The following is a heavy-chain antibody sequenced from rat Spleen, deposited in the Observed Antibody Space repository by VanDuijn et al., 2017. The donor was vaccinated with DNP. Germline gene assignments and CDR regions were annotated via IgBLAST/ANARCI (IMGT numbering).Heavy chain of an antibody. Sequence: EVQLVESGGGLVQPGRSLKLSCAASGFTFSDYNMAWVRQAPKKGLEWVANILDDGSSTYYGDSVKGRFTISRDNAKSTLYLQMDSLRSEDTATYYCATQTLNSYWGQGVMVTVSS. CDR3: ATQTLNSY. CDR1: GFTFSDYN. CDR2: ILDDGSST. D-gene: IGHD1-11*01. V-gene: IGHV5-7*01. J-gene: IGHJ2*01.